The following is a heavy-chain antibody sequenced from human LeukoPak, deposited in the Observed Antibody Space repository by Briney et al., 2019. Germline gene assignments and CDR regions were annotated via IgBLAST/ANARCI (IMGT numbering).Heavy chain of an antibody. D-gene: IGHD4-23*01. CDR1: GGTFRSYA. V-gene: IGHV1-69*13. J-gene: IGHJ4*02. Sequence: ASVKVACQASGGTFRSYAISWVRRAPGQGLEWMGGIIPIFGTANYAQKFQGRVTITADESTSTAYMELSSLRSEDTAVYYCARGDTTVVTACFDYWGQGTLVTVSS. CDR3: ARGDTTVVTACFDY. CDR2: IIPIFGTA.